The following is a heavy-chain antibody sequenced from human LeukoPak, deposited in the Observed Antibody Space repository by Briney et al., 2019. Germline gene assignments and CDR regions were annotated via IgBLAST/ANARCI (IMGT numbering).Heavy chain of an antibody. V-gene: IGHV3-21*01. CDR3: ARGPLWFGEYNLPFDY. CDR1: GFTFSSYS. CDR2: ISSSSSYI. D-gene: IGHD3-10*01. Sequence: GGSLRLSCAASGFTFSSYSMNWVRQAPGKGLEWVSSISSSSSYIYYADSVKGRFTISRDNAKNSLYLQMNSLRAEDTAVYYCARGPLWFGEYNLPFDYWGQGTLVTVPS. J-gene: IGHJ4*02.